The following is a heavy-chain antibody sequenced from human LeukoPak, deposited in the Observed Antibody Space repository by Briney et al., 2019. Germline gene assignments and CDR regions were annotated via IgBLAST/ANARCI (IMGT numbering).Heavy chain of an antibody. D-gene: IGHD6-19*01. CDR1: GFTFSSHW. Sequence: GGSLRLSCAASGFTFSSHWMSWVRQAPGKGLEWVANIKQDGSEKYYVDSVKGRFTISRDNAKNSLYLQMNSLRAEDTAVYYCASWPGGWYGEDSWGQGTLVTVSS. J-gene: IGHJ4*02. CDR3: ASWPGGWYGEDS. CDR2: IKQDGSEK. V-gene: IGHV3-7*01.